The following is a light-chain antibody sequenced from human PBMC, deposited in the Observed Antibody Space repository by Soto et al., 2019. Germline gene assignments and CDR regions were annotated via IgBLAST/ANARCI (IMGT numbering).Light chain of an antibody. CDR1: PSVSSSY. Sequence: EVVLTQSPGTLSLSPGERTTLSCRASPSVSSSYLAWYQQKPGQAPRLLIYAASSRATGIPDRFSGSGSGTDFTLTISRLEPEDFAVYYCQQYGSSRWTFGQGTKVEIK. CDR3: QQYGSSRWT. J-gene: IGKJ1*01. CDR2: AAS. V-gene: IGKV3-20*01.